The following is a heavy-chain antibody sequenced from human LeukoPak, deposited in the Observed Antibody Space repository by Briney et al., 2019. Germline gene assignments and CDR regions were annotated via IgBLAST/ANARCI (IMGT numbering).Heavy chain of an antibody. D-gene: IGHD3-9*01. CDR2: IHDTGST. J-gene: IGHJ4*02. CDR1: GGSISRSNW. Sequence: SGTLSLTCTVSGGSISRSNWWSWVRQPPGKGLEWIGEIHDTGSTNYNPPLKSRVTMSLDRSKNQFSLNLNSVTAADTAVYYCATYYDILSGYTFDYWGQGTLVAVSS. CDR3: ATYYDILSGYTFDY. V-gene: IGHV4-4*02.